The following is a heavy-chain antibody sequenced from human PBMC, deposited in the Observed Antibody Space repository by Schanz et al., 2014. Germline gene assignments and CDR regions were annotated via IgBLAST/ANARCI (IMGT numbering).Heavy chain of an antibody. CDR3: ARKMKVGVYGGKGHDSLDI. D-gene: IGHD3-22*01. J-gene: IGHJ3*02. CDR1: GFTFSSHW. V-gene: IGHV3-74*01. Sequence: EVQLVQSGGGLVQPGGSLRLSCAASGFTFSSHWMHWVRQDPGKGLVWIARINSVGSNTDYADSVTGRFTISRDNAKNTLYLQMNPLRAKDTAVYYCARKMKVGVYGGKGHDSLDIWGHGTMVTVSS. CDR2: INSVGSNT.